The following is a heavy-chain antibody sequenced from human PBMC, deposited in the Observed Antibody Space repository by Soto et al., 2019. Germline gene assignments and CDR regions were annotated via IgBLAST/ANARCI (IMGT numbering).Heavy chain of an antibody. CDR1: GGSFSGYY. Sequence: QVQLQQWGAGLLKPSETLSLTCAVYGGSFSGYYWSWIRQPPGKGLEWIGEINHSGSTNYNPSLKSRVTISVDTSKNQFSLKLSSVTAADTAVYYCARGPYSSSWYVNNWFDPWGQGTLVTVSS. V-gene: IGHV4-34*01. CDR2: INHSGST. D-gene: IGHD6-13*01. CDR3: ARGPYSSSWYVNNWFDP. J-gene: IGHJ5*02.